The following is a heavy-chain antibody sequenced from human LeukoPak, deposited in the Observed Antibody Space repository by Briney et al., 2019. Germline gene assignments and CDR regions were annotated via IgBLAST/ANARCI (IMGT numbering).Heavy chain of an antibody. Sequence: SETLSLTCTVSGGSISSSSYYWGWIRQPPGKGLEWIGSIYYSGSTYYNPSLKSRVTISVDTSKNQFSLKLSSVTAADTAVYYCAREAGSFDIWGQGTMVTVSS. CDR3: AREAGSFDI. CDR2: IYYSGST. V-gene: IGHV4-39*07. D-gene: IGHD1-26*01. J-gene: IGHJ3*02. CDR1: GGSISSSSYY.